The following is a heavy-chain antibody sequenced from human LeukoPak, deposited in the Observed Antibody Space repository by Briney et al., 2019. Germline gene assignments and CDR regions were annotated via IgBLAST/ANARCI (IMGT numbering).Heavy chain of an antibody. V-gene: IGHV3-21*01. D-gene: IGHD3-3*01. J-gene: IGHJ4*02. CDR3: ARGGRSPFWSGLTLDY. Sequence: PGGSLRLSCAASGFTFSSYSMNWVRQAPGKGLEWVSSISSSSSYIYYADSVKGRFTISRDNAKNSLYLQMNSLRAEDTAVYYCARGGRSPFWSGLTLDYWGQGTLVTVSS. CDR1: GFTFSSYS. CDR2: ISSSSSYI.